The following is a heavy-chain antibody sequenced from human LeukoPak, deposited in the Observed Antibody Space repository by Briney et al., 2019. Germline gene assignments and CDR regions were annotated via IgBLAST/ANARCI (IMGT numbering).Heavy chain of an antibody. CDR3: ARGSGRQQLWFDP. V-gene: IGHV1-2*02. D-gene: IGHD6-13*01. J-gene: IGHJ5*02. CDR2: INPNSGGT. CDR1: GYTFTCFQ. Sequence: GASVTVSFKASGYTFTCFQVHWVRQAPGQGREWMGWINPNSGGTNYAQKFQGRVTMTRDTSINTAYMELNRLRSDDTAVYHCARGSGRQQLWFDPWGQGTLVTVSS.